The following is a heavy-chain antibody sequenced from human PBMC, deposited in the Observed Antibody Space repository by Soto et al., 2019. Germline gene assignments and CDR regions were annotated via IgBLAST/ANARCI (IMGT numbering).Heavy chain of an antibody. J-gene: IGHJ6*02. CDR1: GFTVSSNY. CDR2: IYSGGST. D-gene: IGHD5-18*01. CDR3: ASTAAILDTAMVDYYGIDV. V-gene: IGHV3-53*01. Sequence: EVQLVESGGGLIQPGGSLRLSCAASGFTVSSNYMSWVRQAPGKGLEWVSVIYSGGSTYYADSVKGRFTISRDNSRNTLYLQMNSLRAEDTAVYYCASTAAILDTAMVDYYGIDVWGQGTTVTVSS.